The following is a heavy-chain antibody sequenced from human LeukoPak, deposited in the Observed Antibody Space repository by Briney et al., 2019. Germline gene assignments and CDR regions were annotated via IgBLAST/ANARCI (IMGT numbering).Heavy chain of an antibody. CDR2: IYYSGST. D-gene: IGHD4-23*01. Sequence: SETLSLTRTVSGASVSSGHYHWSWIRQPPGKGLEWIGCIYYSGSTIYNPSLKSRVTISVDTSKNQFSLKLSSVTAADTAVYYCARHTYGGNPDFDYWGQGTLVTVSS. CDR1: GASVSSGHYH. J-gene: IGHJ4*02. CDR3: ARHTYGGNPDFDY. V-gene: IGHV4-61*01.